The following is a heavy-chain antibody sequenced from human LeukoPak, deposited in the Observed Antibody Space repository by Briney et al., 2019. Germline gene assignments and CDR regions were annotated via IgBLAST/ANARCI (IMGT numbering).Heavy chain of an antibody. Sequence: PSETLSLTCAVYGGSFSGYYWSWIRQPPGKGLEWIGEINHSGSTNYNPSLKSRVTISVDTSKNQFSLKLSSVTAADTAVYYCAIRNPILWFGETRYYYYYMDVWGKGTTVTISS. V-gene: IGHV4-34*01. CDR1: GGSFSGYY. CDR3: AIRNPILWFGETRYYYYYMDV. J-gene: IGHJ6*03. D-gene: IGHD3-10*01. CDR2: INHSGST.